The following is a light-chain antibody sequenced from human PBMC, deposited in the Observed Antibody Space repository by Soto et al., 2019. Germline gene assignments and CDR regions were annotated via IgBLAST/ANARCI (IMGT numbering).Light chain of an antibody. J-gene: IGKJ1*01. CDR3: QQYGSSPT. Sequence: IVLTQSPGTLSLSPGERATLSCRASQSLSSGYLAWYQQKFGQAPRLLIYDASRRATGIPERFSGSGSGTDFTLTINRLEPEDFAVYYCQQYGSSPTFGLGTKVDI. V-gene: IGKV3-20*01. CDR2: DAS. CDR1: QSLSSGY.